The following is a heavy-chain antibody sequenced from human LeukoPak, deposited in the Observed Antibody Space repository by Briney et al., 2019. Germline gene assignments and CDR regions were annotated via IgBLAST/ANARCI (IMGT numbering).Heavy chain of an antibody. J-gene: IGHJ5*02. D-gene: IGHD2-2*01. CDR1: GFTFSSYA. V-gene: IGHV3-30-3*01. CDR2: ISYDGSNK. Sequence: GRSLRLSCAASGFTFSSYAMHWVRQAPGKGLEWVAVISYDGSNKYYADSVKGRFTISRDNSKNTLYLQMNSLRAGDTAVYYCAKDPDCSSTSCMDWFDPWGQGTLVTVSS. CDR3: AKDPDCSSTSCMDWFDP.